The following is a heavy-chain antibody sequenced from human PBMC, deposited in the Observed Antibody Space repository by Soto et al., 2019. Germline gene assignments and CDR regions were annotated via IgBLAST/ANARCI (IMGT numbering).Heavy chain of an antibody. CDR1: GGSFSGYY. V-gene: IGHV4-34*01. CDR2: INHSGST. D-gene: IGHD5-12*01. CDR3: ARTLWIPFDY. Sequence: PSETLSLTCAVYGGSFSGYYLSWIRQPPGKGLEWIGEINHSGSTNYNPSLKSRVTISVDTSKNQFSLKLSSVTAADTAVYYCARTLWIPFDYWGQGTLVTVSS. J-gene: IGHJ4*02.